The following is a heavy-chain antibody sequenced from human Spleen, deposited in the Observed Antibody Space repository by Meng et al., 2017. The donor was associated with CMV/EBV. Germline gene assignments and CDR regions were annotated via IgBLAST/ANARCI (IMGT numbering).Heavy chain of an antibody. V-gene: IGHV4-39*07. CDR3: ARELGGSYCFDY. CDR2: IYHSGST. Sequence: SETLSLTCTVSGGSVSSDSHYWSWIRQPPGKGLEWIGSIYHSGSTYYNPSLKSRVTISVDTSKNQFSLKLSSVTAADTAVYYCARELGGSYCFDYWGQGTLVTVSS. D-gene: IGHD1-26*01. CDR1: GGSVSSDSHY. J-gene: IGHJ4*02.